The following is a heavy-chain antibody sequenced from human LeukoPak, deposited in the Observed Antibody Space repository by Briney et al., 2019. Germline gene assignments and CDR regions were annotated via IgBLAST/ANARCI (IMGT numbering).Heavy chain of an antibody. J-gene: IGHJ4*02. CDR2: MYYSGST. Sequence: SETLSLTCTVSGGSISSYYWSWIRQPPGKGLEWIGYMYYSGSTNYNPSLKSRVTISVDTSMNQFSLRLTSVTAADTAVYYCARLRGSSSWYYFDYWGQGTLVTVSS. D-gene: IGHD6-13*01. V-gene: IGHV4-59*08. CDR3: ARLRGSSSWYYFDY. CDR1: GGSISSYY.